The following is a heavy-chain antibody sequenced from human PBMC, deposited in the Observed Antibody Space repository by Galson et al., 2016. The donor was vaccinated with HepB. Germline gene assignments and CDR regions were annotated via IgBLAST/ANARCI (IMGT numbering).Heavy chain of an antibody. CDR1: GFTFNNYG. CDR3: AKDRSYYGSGRNIRLDY. V-gene: IGHV3-30*18. CDR2: ISYEGSNK. J-gene: IGHJ4*02. D-gene: IGHD3-10*01. Sequence: SLRLSCAASGFTFNNYGMHWVRQTPGKGLQWVAVISYEGSNKYFADSGKGRFTISRDNSKNTLYLQMNSLRAEDTAVYYCAKDRSYYGSGRNIRLDYWGQGALVTVSS.